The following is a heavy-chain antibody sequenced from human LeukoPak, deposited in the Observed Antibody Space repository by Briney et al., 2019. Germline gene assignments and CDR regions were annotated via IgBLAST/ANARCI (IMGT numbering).Heavy chain of an antibody. CDR2: IYYSGST. CDR3: ARSLRPDRKNPFPFDY. V-gene: IGHV4-39*07. Sequence: PSETLSLTCTVSGGSISSSSYYWGWIRQPPGKGLEWIGCIYYSGSTYYNPSLKSRVTISVDTSKNQFSLKLSSVTAADTAVYYCARSLRPDRKNPFPFDYWGQGTLVTVSS. CDR1: GGSISSSSYY. J-gene: IGHJ4*02. D-gene: IGHD5/OR15-5a*01.